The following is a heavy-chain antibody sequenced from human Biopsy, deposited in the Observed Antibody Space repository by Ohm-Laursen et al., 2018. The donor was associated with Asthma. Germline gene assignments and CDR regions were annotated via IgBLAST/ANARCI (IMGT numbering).Heavy chain of an antibody. D-gene: IGHD1-26*01. J-gene: IGHJ4*02. CDR1: GFTFSTSW. CDR3: AREEGHSGSYYLDS. CDR2: INTDGIST. V-gene: IGHV3-74*03. Sequence: SLRLSCAASGFTFSTSWMHWVRQAPGKGLVWVARINTDGISTTYADSVKGRFTISRDNAKNTLYLQMNDLRADDTALYYCAREEGHSGSYYLDSWGQGTLVSVSS.